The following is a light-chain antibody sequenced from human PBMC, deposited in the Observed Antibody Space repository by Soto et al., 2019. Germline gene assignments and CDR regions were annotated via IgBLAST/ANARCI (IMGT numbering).Light chain of an antibody. CDR2: GAS. CDR1: QSVAGNY. Sequence: EVVLTQSPGTLSLSPGERATLPCRASQSVAGNYLGWYQQKPGQAPRLLIYGASSRATGIPDRFSGSGSGTDFTLTISRLEPEHFAVYYCQQYGSSPSWTFGQGTKVDI. CDR3: QQYGSSPSWT. V-gene: IGKV3-20*01. J-gene: IGKJ1*01.